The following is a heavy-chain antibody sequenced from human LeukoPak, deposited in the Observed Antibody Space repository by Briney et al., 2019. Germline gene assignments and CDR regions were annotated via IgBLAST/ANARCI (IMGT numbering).Heavy chain of an antibody. Sequence: PSETLSLTCAVYGGSFSGYYWTWIRQPPGKGLEWIGEINHSGSTNYNPSLKSRVTISVDTSKNQFSLKLSSVTAADTAVYYCARQSSGSDGFDYWGQGTLVTVSS. CDR1: GGSFSGYY. CDR3: ARQSSGSDGFDY. D-gene: IGHD2-15*01. J-gene: IGHJ4*02. V-gene: IGHV4-34*01. CDR2: INHSGST.